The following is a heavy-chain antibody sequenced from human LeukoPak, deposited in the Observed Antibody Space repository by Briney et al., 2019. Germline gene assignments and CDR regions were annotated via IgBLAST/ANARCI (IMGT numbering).Heavy chain of an antibody. CDR2: IYYSGST. D-gene: IGHD2-2*01. CDR3: ASGSVDFCSSTSCPVYYFDY. Sequence: SQTLALTCTVSGGSISSGDYYWSWIRQPPGKGLEGIGYIYYSGSTYYNPSLKSRVTISVDTSKNQFSLKLSSVTAADTAVYYCASGSVDFCSSTSCPVYYFDYWGQGTLVTVSS. J-gene: IGHJ4*02. V-gene: IGHV4-30-4*01. CDR1: GGSISSGDYY.